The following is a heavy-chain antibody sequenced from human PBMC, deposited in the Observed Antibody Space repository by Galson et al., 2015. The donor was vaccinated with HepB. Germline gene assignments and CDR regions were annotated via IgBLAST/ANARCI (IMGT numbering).Heavy chain of an antibody. D-gene: IGHD3-22*01. Sequence: SLRLSCAASGFIFSNYAMSWVRQAPGKGLEWVSFISGGGRTTHYADSVKGRFSISRDNSKNTLFLQMNGLRGEDTALYYCVKDYPYDYESTSHTRFDPWGQGTLVTVSS. CDR2: ISGGGRTT. J-gene: IGHJ5*02. V-gene: IGHV3-23*01. CDR1: GFIFSNYA. CDR3: VKDYPYDYESTSHTRFDP.